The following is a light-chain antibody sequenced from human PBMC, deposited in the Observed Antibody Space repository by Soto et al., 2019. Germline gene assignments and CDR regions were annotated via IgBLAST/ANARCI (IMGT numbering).Light chain of an antibody. V-gene: IGKV1-9*01. J-gene: IGKJ5*01. CDR1: QTINDY. Sequence: QLTQPPSFRPASVRHRVTVTCRASQTINDYLSWFQKKEGKAPELLIYPASTLQGGVPSRFSGHGSGIEFTLTISSLQPEDFATYYCQQLRAYPHTFGQGTRLEIK. CDR2: PAS. CDR3: QQLRAYPHT.